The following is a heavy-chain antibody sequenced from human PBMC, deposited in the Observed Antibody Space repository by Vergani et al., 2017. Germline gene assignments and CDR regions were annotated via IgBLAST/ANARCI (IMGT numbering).Heavy chain of an antibody. V-gene: IGHV3-9*01. Sequence: EVQLVESGGGLVQPGRSLRLSCAASGFTFDDYAMHWVRQAPGKGLEWVSGISWNSGRICYADSVKGRFTISRDNAKNSLYLQMNSLRAEDTALYYCAKAHYGYDAFDIWGQGTMVTVSS. CDR1: GFTFDDYA. D-gene: IGHD4-17*01. J-gene: IGHJ3*02. CDR2: ISWNSGRI. CDR3: AKAHYGYDAFDI.